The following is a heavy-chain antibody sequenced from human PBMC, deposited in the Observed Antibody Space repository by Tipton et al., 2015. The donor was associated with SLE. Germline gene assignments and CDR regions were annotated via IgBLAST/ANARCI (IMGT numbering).Heavy chain of an antibody. Sequence: TLSLTCTVSGGSLNNHFCSWIRQSAGKGLEWIGRVYTSGSTNYNPSLKSRVTISVDTSKNQFSLKLSSVTAADTAVYYCASQYYYDSSGWVAFDIWGQGTMVSVSS. D-gene: IGHD3-22*01. CDR1: GGSLNNHF. J-gene: IGHJ3*02. CDR2: VYTSGST. V-gene: IGHV4-4*07. CDR3: ASQYYYDSSGWVAFDI.